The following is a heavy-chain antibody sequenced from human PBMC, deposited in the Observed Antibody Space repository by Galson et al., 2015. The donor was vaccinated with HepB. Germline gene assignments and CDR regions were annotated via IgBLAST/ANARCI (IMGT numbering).Heavy chain of an antibody. J-gene: IGHJ4*02. Sequence: QSGAEVKKPGESLKISCQVSGYTFPNYWIGWVRQMPGKGLEWMGIIFPSDSDTRYSPSFQGQVTISADNSINTAYLQWTRLKASDTAMYYCARGGFYSFFYWGQGTQVTVSS. CDR1: GYTFPNYW. D-gene: IGHD5-18*01. V-gene: IGHV5-51*01. CDR3: ARGGFYSFFY. CDR2: IFPSDSDT.